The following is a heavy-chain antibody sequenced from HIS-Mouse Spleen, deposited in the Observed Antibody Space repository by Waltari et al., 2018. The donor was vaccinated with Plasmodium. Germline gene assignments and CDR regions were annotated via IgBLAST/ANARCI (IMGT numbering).Heavy chain of an antibody. V-gene: IGHV3-13*01. CDR2: IGTAGDT. CDR1: GFTFSSYD. D-gene: IGHD6-6*01. J-gene: IGHJ4*02. Sequence: EVQLVESGGGLVQPGGSLRLPCVASGFTFSSYDLQWVLQATGKGLELVSAIGTAGDTYYPGSVKGRFTISRENAKNSLYLQMNSLRAGDTAVYYCARGPTYSSSYYFDYWGQGTLVTVSS. CDR3: ARGPTYSSSYYFDY.